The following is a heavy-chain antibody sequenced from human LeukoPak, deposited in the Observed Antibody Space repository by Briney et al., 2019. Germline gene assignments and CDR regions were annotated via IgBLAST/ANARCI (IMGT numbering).Heavy chain of an antibody. D-gene: IGHD3-10*01. CDR3: AKDQRTGSGSYSWGYFDF. CDR1: GFTFSSYA. V-gene: IGHV3-23*01. CDR2: VSGSGGST. J-gene: IGHJ4*02. Sequence: PGGSLRLSCAASGFTFSSYAMSWVRQAPGKGPEWVSGVSGSGGSTVYTDSVKGRFTISRDNSKNTLYLQMNSLRAEDTAAYYCAKDQRTGSGSYSWGYFDFWGQGTLVTVSS.